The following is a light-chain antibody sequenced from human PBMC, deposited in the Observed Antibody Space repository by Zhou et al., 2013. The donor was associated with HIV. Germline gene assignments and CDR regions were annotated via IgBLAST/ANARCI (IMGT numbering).Light chain of an antibody. V-gene: IGKV1-5*03. Sequence: DIQMTQSPSTLSASVGDRVTITCRASQSIRNWLAWYQQRPGKAPKLLIYKTSSLERGVPSRFRGSGSGTEFTLTITSLQPDDLATYYCQQANSFPLFTFGPGTKVDIK. CDR2: KTS. CDR3: QQANSFPLFT. CDR1: QSIRNW. J-gene: IGKJ3*01.